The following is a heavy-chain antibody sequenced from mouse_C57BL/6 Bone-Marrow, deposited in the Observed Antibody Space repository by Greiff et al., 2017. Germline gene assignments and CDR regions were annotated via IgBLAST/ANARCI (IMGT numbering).Heavy chain of an antibody. D-gene: IGHD1-1*01. Sequence: EVKLVESGGGLVQPGGSLKLSCAASGFTFSDYYMYWVRQTPEKRLEWVAYISNGGGSTYYPDTVKGRFTISRDNAKNTLYLQMSRLKSEDTAMYYCARRAGSSLAWFAYWGQGTLVTVSA. CDR3: ARRAGSSLAWFAY. J-gene: IGHJ3*01. CDR1: GFTFSDYY. V-gene: IGHV5-12*01. CDR2: ISNGGGST.